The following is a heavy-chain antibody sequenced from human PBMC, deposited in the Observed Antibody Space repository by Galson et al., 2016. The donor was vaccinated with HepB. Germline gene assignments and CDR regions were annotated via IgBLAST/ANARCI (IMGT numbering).Heavy chain of an antibody. CDR1: GYTFTNAG. CDR3: ARSWGTGTGCYDQSLTYRPSLLSRYAFDF. D-gene: IGHD2-2*01. V-gene: IGHV1-18*01. Sequence: QSGAEVKKPEASVKVSCKASGYTFTNAGLSWVRHAPGQGLEWMGWISAYNGNTNYAQKFQGRVTMTTDTSTTTAYMELTSLRSDDTAMYYCARSWGTGTGCYDQSLTYRPSLLSRYAFDFWGQGTMVTVSS. J-gene: IGHJ3*01. CDR2: ISAYNGNT.